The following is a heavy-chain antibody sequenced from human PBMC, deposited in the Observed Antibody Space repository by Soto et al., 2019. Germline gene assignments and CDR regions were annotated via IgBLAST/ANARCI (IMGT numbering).Heavy chain of an antibody. CDR3: VRESAASGPNWFDT. V-gene: IGHV4-30-2*06. Sequence: SETLSLTCSVSGGSVTNGRSSWNWIRQSPGKGLEWIAYIYHSGSTYYNPSLRSRVTISVDRSENQFSLKLSSVTAAETAVYYCVRESAASGPNWFDTWGPGTLVTVSS. D-gene: IGHD6-13*01. CDR1: GGSVTNGRSS. CDR2: IYHSGST. J-gene: IGHJ5*02.